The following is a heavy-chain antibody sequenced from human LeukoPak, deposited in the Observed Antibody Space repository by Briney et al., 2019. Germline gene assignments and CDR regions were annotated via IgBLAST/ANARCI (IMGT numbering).Heavy chain of an antibody. D-gene: IGHD4-17*01. V-gene: IGHV4-34*01. CDR3: ARGGIYGAIPPFWYFDY. CDR1: GGSFSGYY. Sequence: SETLSLTCAVYGGSFSGYYWSWIRQPPGKGLEGIGEINHSGSTNYNPSLKSRVTISVDTSKNQFSLKLSSVTAADTAVYYCARGGIYGAIPPFWYFDYWGQGTLVTVSS. CDR2: INHSGST. J-gene: IGHJ4*02.